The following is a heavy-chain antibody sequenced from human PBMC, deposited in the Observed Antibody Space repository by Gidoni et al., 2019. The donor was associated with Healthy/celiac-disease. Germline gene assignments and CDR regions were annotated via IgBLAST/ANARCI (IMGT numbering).Heavy chain of an antibody. J-gene: IGHJ6*02. D-gene: IGHD1-26*01. V-gene: IGHV4-59*01. CDR1: GGSISSYY. CDR3: ARAGIVGASGSLYGMDV. CDR2: IYYSGST. Sequence: QVQLQESGPGLVKPSETLSLTCTVAGGSISSYYWSWIRQPPGKGLEWIGYIYYSGSTNYNPSLKSRVTISVDTSKNQFSLKLSSVTAADTAVYYCARAGIVGASGSLYGMDVWGQGTTVTVSS.